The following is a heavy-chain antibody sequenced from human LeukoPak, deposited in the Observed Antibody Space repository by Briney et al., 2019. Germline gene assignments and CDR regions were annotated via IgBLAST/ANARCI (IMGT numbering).Heavy chain of an antibody. CDR1: GFTFSSYA. Sequence: GGSLRLSCAASGFTFSSYAMHWVRQAPGKGLEWVAVISYDGSNKYYADSVKGRFTISRDNAKNSLYLQMNSLKADDTAVYYCARLRAHSTAYYLDYWGQGTLVTVSS. V-gene: IGHV3-30-3*01. CDR2: ISYDGSNK. J-gene: IGHJ4*02. CDR3: ARLRAHSTAYYLDY. D-gene: IGHD2/OR15-2a*01.